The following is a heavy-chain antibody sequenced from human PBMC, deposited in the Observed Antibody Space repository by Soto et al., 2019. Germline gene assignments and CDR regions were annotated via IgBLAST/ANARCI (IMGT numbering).Heavy chain of an antibody. Sequence: EAQLVESGGGLVQPGRSLRLSCVASGFTFDDYAIHWVRQAPGKGLGWVSGISWNGAATGYADSEKGRFTISRDNAKNSLYLQMSSLRTEDTAIYYCANLPLYGSGFDCWGQGTLVTVSS. D-gene: IGHD3-10*01. CDR1: GFTFDDYA. CDR2: ISWNGAAT. CDR3: ANLPLYGSGFDC. V-gene: IGHV3-9*01. J-gene: IGHJ4*02.